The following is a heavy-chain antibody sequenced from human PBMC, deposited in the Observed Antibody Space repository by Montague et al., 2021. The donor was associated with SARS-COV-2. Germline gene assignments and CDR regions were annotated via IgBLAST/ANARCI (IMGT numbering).Heavy chain of an antibody. D-gene: IGHD5-18*01. J-gene: IGHJ3*01. V-gene: IGHV3-30-3*01. CDR3: AKDLEADTAHVASVFDF. Sequence: SLRLSWAVSGFTFSSYAFHWVRQAPGKGLDWVAVISYDGTNKYYADSVKGRFTISRDNSKNTLYLQMNSLRPEDTALYYCAKDLEADTAHVASVFDFWGQGTMVTVSS. CDR1: GFTFSSYA. CDR2: ISYDGTNK.